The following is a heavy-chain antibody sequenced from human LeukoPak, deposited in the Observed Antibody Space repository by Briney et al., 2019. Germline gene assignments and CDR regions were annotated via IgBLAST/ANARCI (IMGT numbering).Heavy chain of an antibody. CDR2: ISYSGST. V-gene: IGHV4-39*01. Sequence: SETLSLTCTVSGGSISSSSYSWGWIRQPPGKGLEWIGSISYSGSTYYHPSLKSRVTISVDTSKNQFSLKLSSVTAADTAVYYCARHGIAVARTRFDYWGQGTLVTVSS. CDR3: ARHGIAVARTRFDY. J-gene: IGHJ4*02. D-gene: IGHD6-19*01. CDR1: GGSISSSSYS.